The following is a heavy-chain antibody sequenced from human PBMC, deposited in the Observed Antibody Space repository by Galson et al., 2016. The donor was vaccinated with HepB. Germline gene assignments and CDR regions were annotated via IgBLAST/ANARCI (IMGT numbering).Heavy chain of an antibody. CDR2: FYDGGNT. Sequence: LSCAASGFIVGNNYMSWVRQAPGKGLEWISAFYDGGNTYFANSVNGRFTISRDSSRNTLYLQMNDLRTEDTAVYYCARDVPGTGNLDYWGQGTLVTVSS. V-gene: IGHV3-53*01. D-gene: IGHD6-19*01. CDR3: ARDVPGTGNLDY. J-gene: IGHJ4*02. CDR1: GFIVGNNY.